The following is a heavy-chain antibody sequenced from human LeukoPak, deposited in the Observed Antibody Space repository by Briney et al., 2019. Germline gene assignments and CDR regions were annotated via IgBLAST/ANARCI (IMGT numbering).Heavy chain of an antibody. J-gene: IGHJ6*04. Sequence: SVKVSCKASGGTFSSYAISWVRQAPGQGLEWMGGIIPIFGTANYAQKFQGRVTITADESTRTAYMELSSLRSEDTVVYYCARNSPGLVATIPKSYYYYGMDVWGKGTTVTVSS. CDR3: ARNSPGLVATIPKSYYYYGMDV. CDR2: IIPIFGTA. D-gene: IGHD5-12*01. V-gene: IGHV1-69*13. CDR1: GGTFSSYA.